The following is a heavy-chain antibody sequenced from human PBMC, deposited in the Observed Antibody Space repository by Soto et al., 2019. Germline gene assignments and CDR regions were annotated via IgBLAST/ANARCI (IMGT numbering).Heavy chain of an antibody. Sequence: EVQLVESGGGLVQPGGSLRLSCAASGFTVSRSYMSWVRQAPGKGLEWVSVIYNNGRTYDADSVKGRFTISRDDSKNMLYLQMNSLRAEDTAVYYCARSGGNPAGACTNGVCPNFDDWGQGTQVTVSS. CDR3: ARSGGNPAGACTNGVCPNFDD. J-gene: IGHJ4*02. CDR1: GFTVSRSY. D-gene: IGHD2-8*01. CDR2: IYNNGRT. V-gene: IGHV3-66*01.